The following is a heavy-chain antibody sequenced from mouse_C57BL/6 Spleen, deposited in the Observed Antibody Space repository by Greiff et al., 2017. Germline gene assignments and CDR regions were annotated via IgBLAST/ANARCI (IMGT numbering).Heavy chain of an antibody. Sequence: QVQLKQSGAELVRPGSSVKLSCKASGYTFTSYWMHWVKQRPIQGLEWIGNIDPSDSETHYNQKFKDKATLTVDKSSSTAYMQLSSLTSEDSAVYYCARCNYYGSSFDWYFDVWGTGTTVTVSS. J-gene: IGHJ1*03. CDR3: ARCNYYGSSFDWYFDV. D-gene: IGHD1-1*01. CDR1: GYTFTSYW. CDR2: IDPSDSET. V-gene: IGHV1-52*01.